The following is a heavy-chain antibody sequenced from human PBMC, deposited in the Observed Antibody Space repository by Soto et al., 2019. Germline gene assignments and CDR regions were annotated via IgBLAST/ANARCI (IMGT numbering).Heavy chain of an antibody. Sequence: QVQLEESGPGLVKPSETLSLTCTVSGGSISRYYWSWIRQSPGKGLEWIGYIYHTGTTDYNPSLKRRVTISVDTSKKQFSLRLRSGTAADTAIYYCARLSAGHGDNHDYWGQGTLVPVSS. CDR2: IYHTGTT. J-gene: IGHJ4*02. V-gene: IGHV4-59*08. D-gene: IGHD4-17*01. CDR3: ARLSAGHGDNHDY. CDR1: GGSISRYY.